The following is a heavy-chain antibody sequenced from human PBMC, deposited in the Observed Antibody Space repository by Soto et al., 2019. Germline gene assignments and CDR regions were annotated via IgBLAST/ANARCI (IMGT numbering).Heavy chain of an antibody. CDR2: ISWNSGSI. Sequence: EVQLVESGGGLVQPGRSLRLSCAASGFTFDDYAMHWVRQAPGKGLEWVSGISWNSGSIGYADSVKGRFTISRDNAKNSLYLQMNSLRAEDTALYYCAKGIMVRGVGHYYYGMDVWGQGTTVTVSS. CDR1: GFTFDDYA. J-gene: IGHJ6*02. CDR3: AKGIMVRGVGHYYYGMDV. V-gene: IGHV3-9*01. D-gene: IGHD3-10*01.